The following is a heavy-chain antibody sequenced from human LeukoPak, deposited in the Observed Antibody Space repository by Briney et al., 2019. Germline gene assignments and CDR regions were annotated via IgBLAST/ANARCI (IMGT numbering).Heavy chain of an antibody. D-gene: IGHD2/OR15-2a*01. V-gene: IGHV3-74*01. CDR3: VSFYETY. CDR1: GNYW. Sequence: GGSLRLSCVASGNYWMHWVRQAPGKGLVWVSHINSDGSWTSYADSVKGRFTISKDNAKNTGYLQMNSLRAEDTTVYYCVSFYETYWGRGTLVTVSS. J-gene: IGHJ4*02. CDR2: INSDGSWT.